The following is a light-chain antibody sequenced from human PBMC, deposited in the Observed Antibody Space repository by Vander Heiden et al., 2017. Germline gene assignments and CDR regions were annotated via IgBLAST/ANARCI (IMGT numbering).Light chain of an antibody. J-gene: IGLJ3*02. CDR3: AAWDESLSGWV. Sequence: QSVMTQPPSPSGTPGQRVTISCSGTRSNIGNNYVYWYQQFPGTAPKLLIYKNSHRPSGGPDRFSGSRSGTSAYLDISGLRSEDEADDYCAAWDESLSGWVFGGGTKLTVL. V-gene: IGLV1-47*01. CDR2: KNS. CDR1: RSNIGNNY.